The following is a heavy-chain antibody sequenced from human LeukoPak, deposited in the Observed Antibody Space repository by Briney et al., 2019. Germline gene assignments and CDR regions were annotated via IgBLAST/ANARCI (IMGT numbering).Heavy chain of an antibody. Sequence: SGTLSLTCAVSGGSISSSNWWSGVRQPPGRGVGGIGEIYDGGGTNYNPSLKSRVTLSVDKSKHQFSLKLSSVTAADTAVYYCARDRYCSSTSCYDVRAFDIWGQGTMVTVSS. CDR1: GGSISSSNW. D-gene: IGHD2-2*01. CDR3: ARDRYCSSTSCYDVRAFDI. V-gene: IGHV4-4*02. J-gene: IGHJ3*02. CDR2: IYDGGGT.